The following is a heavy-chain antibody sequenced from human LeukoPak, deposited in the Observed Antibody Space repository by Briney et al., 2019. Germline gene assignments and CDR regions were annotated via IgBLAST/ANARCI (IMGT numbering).Heavy chain of an antibody. Sequence: ASVKVSCKASGYTFTGYYMHWVRQAPGQGLEWMGWINPNSGGTNYAQKFQGRVTMTRDTSISTAYMELSRLRSDDTAVYYCARDSGIAAVWFDPWGQGTLVTVSS. J-gene: IGHJ5*02. D-gene: IGHD6-13*01. CDR3: ARDSGIAAVWFDP. V-gene: IGHV1-2*02. CDR1: GYTFTGYY. CDR2: INPNSGGT.